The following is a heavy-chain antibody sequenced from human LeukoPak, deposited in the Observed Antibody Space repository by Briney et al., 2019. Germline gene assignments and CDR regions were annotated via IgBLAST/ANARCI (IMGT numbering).Heavy chain of an antibody. Sequence: GGSLRLSCAASGFTFSSYSMNWVRQAPGKGLEWVSYISSSSSTIYYADSVKGRFTISRDNAKNSLYLQMNSLRGEDTAVYYCASRQWELLPYFDYWGQGTLVTVSS. CDR3: ASRQWELLPYFDY. J-gene: IGHJ4*02. D-gene: IGHD1-26*01. V-gene: IGHV3-48*01. CDR2: ISSSSSTI. CDR1: GFTFSSYS.